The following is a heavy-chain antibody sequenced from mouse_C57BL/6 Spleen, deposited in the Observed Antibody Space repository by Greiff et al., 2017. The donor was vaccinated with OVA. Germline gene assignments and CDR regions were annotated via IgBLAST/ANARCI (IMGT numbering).Heavy chain of an antibody. CDR1: GYTFTDYY. J-gene: IGHJ1*03. Sequence: EVQLQQSGPELVKPGASVKISCKASGYTFTDYYMNWVKQSHGKSLEWIGDINPNNGGTSYNQKFKGKATLTVDKSSSTAYMELRSLTSEDSAVYYCAREVGGYFDDWGTGTTVTVSS. CDR2: INPNNGGT. CDR3: AREVGGYFDD. V-gene: IGHV1-26*01. D-gene: IGHD1-1*02.